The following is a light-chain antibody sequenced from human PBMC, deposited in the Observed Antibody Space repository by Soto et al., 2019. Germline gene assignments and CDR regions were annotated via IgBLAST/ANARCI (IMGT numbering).Light chain of an antibody. Sequence: QSALTQPASVSGSPGQSITISCTGTSSDVGSYNLVSWYQQHPGKAPKRMIYEVSKRPSGVSNRFSGSKSGNTASLTISGLQAADEADYYCCSYAGSSTPHYVFGTGTKLTVL. J-gene: IGLJ1*01. CDR3: CSYAGSSTPHYV. V-gene: IGLV2-23*02. CDR1: SSDVGSYNL. CDR2: EVS.